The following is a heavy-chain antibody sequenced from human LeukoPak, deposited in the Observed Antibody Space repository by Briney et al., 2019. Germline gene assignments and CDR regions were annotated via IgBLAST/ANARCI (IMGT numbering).Heavy chain of an antibody. CDR3: AREQMDYYDSSGYYYVLDY. CDR2: IKQDGSEK. D-gene: IGHD3-22*01. J-gene: IGHJ4*02. V-gene: IGHV3-7*04. CDR1: GLTFSSYW. Sequence: GGSLRLSCAASGLTFSSYWMSWVRQAPGKGLEWVANIKQDGSEKYYVDSVKGRFTISRDNAKNSLYLQMNSLRAEDTAVYYCAREQMDYYDSSGYYYVLDYWGQGTLVTVSS.